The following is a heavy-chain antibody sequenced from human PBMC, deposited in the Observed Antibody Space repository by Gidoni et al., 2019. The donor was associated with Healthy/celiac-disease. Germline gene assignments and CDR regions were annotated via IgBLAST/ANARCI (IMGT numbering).Heavy chain of an antibody. V-gene: IGHV1-69*02. J-gene: IGHJ6*02. D-gene: IGHD6-13*01. CDR1: GGPFSSYT. Sequence: QVQLVQSGAAVKTPGSSVKVSCKASGGPFSSYTISWVRQAPGQGLEWRGRSIPILGIANYAQKFQGRVTITADKSTSTAYMELSSLRSEDTAVYYGARRGIAAAGTAHYYYYGMDVWGQGTTVTVSS. CDR3: ARRGIAAAGTAHYYYYGMDV. CDR2: SIPILGIA.